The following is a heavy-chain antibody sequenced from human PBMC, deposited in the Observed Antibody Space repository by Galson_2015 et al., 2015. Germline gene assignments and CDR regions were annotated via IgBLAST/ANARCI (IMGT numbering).Heavy chain of an antibody. CDR3: AAELYRDGRCCAFDY. D-gene: IGHD2-15*01. Sequence: SVKVSCKASGFTFSSSAVQWVRQARGQRLEWVGWIIVGSGQTNYEQKFQERVTISRDMSTSTAYMELSRLNSEDTAVYYCAAELYRDGRCCAFDYWGQGTLIPVSS. CDR1: GFTFSSSA. J-gene: IGHJ4*02. V-gene: IGHV1-58*01. CDR2: IIVGSGQT.